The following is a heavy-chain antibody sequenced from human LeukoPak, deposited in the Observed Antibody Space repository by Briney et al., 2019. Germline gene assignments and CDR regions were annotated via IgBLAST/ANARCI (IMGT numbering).Heavy chain of an antibody. V-gene: IGHV3-7*01. CDR3: ASWGAGGNS. CDR2: INSDGSGK. J-gene: IGHJ4*02. Sequence: GGSLRLSCEASGFTLSTYCMNWVRQVPGKGLDWVANINSDGSGKRYVDSVKGRFSIARDNSDNSLSLQMNSLRAEDTAVYYCASWGAGGNSWGQGTLVTVSS. CDR1: GFTLSTYC. D-gene: IGHD3-16*01.